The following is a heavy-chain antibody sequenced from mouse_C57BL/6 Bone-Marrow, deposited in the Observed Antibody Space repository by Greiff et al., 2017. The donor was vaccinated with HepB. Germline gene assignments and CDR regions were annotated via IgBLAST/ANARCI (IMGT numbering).Heavy chain of an antibody. Sequence: EVQLQESGGGLVKPGGSLKLSCAASGFTFSSYAMSWVRQTPEKRLEWVATISDGGSYTYYPDNVKGRFTISRDNAKNNLYPQMSHLKSEDTAMYYCARGPDGSYFDYWGQGTTLTVSS. V-gene: IGHV5-4*01. CDR2: ISDGGSYT. CDR1: GFTFSSYA. CDR3: ARGPDGSYFDY. J-gene: IGHJ2*01. D-gene: IGHD2-3*01.